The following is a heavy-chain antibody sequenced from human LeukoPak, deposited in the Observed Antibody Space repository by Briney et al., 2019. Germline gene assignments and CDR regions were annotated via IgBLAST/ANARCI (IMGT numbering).Heavy chain of an antibody. Sequence: GGSLRLSCEASGFTFGDYWMTCVRQAPGKGLEGVANIKQDGSENHYEDSRKGRFTFSRDNAKNSLYLQMNSLRAEDTAVYYCATYWRHFDWLLSDIWGLGTMVTVSS. CDR2: IKQDGSEN. D-gene: IGHD3-9*01. CDR3: ATYWRHFDWLLSDI. J-gene: IGHJ3*02. CDR1: GFTFGDYW. V-gene: IGHV3-7*05.